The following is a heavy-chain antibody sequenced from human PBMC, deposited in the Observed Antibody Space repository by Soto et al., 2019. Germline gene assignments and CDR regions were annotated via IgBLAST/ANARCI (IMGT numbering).Heavy chain of an antibody. V-gene: IGHV3-7*01. CDR3: ASYLMWYAPTHDVFSF. CDR2: IKQDGSEK. CDR1: GFTFSSYW. J-gene: IGHJ3*01. Sequence: PGGSLRLSCAASGFTFSSYWMSWFRQAPGKGLEWVANIKQDGSEKYYVDSVKGRFTISRDNAKNSLYLQMNSLRAEDSVVFYCASYLMWYAPTHDVFSFWARGTLV. D-gene: IGHD2-15*01.